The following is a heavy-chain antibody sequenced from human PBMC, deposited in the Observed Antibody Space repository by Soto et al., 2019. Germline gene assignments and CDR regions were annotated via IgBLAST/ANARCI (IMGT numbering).Heavy chain of an antibody. CDR1: GGSISSGDYY. CDR2: IYYSGST. J-gene: IGHJ4*02. V-gene: IGHV4-30-4*01. D-gene: IGHD5-18*01. Sequence: SETLSLTCTVSGGSISSGDYYWSWIRQPPGKGLEWIGYIYYSGSTYYNPSLKSRVTISVDTSKNQFSLKLSSVTAADTAVYYCARVGAMVIHFDYWGQGTLVTVSS. CDR3: ARVGAMVIHFDY.